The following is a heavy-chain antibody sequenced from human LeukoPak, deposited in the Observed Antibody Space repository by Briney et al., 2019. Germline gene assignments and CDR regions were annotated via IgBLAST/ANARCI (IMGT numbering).Heavy chain of an antibody. V-gene: IGHV3-21*01. Sequence: GGSLRLSCAASGFTFSSYGMHWVRQAPGKGLEWVSSISSSSSYIYYADSVKGRFTISRDNAKNSLYLQMNSLRAEDTAVYYCAATGERDAFDIWGQGTMVTVSS. J-gene: IGHJ3*02. CDR3: AATGERDAFDI. D-gene: IGHD7-27*01. CDR1: GFTFSSYG. CDR2: ISSSSSYI.